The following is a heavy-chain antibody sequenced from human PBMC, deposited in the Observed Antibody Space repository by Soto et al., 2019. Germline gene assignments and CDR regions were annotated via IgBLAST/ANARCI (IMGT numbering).Heavy chain of an antibody. V-gene: IGHV1-18*01. CDR2: ISTYNGNT. CDR3: ARRLYGDYDY. Sequence: QAQLVQSGAEVKEPGASVKVSCKASGYSFTTSGITWVRQAPGQGLEWMGWISTYNGNTNYAQKLQDRVTLTTDTSTNTAYMELRSLRSDDTAVYYCARRLYGDYDYWGQGTLVTVSS. J-gene: IGHJ4*02. CDR1: GYSFTTSG. D-gene: IGHD4-17*01.